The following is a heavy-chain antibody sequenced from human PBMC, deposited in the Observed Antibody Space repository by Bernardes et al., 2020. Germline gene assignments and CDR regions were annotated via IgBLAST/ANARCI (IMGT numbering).Heavy chain of an antibody. D-gene: IGHD3-10*01. V-gene: IGHV4-59*01. CDR2: VYSGGTT. CDR1: IGSLSVYY. J-gene: IGHJ4*02. CDR3: ARGQTVRGFEY. Sequence: SETLSLTCTVSIGSLSVYYWNWVRLSPGQGLEWIGYVYSGGTTAYNPSLSSRVTISVDTSKNQFFLKMKSVTAADAAVYYCARGQTVRGFEYWGKGARVTVSS.